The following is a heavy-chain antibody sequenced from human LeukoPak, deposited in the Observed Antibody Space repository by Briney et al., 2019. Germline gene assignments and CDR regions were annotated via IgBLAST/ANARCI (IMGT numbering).Heavy chain of an antibody. CDR1: GFTFSSYS. CDR3: ARDTAARLLVRYYYYMDV. V-gene: IGHV3-21*01. Sequence: GGSLRLSCAASGFTFSSYSMNWVRQAPGKGLEWVSSISSSSSYIYYADSVKGRFTISRDNAKNSLYLQMNGLRAEDTAVYYCARDTAARLLVRYYYYMDVWGKGTTVTVSS. D-gene: IGHD6-6*01. J-gene: IGHJ6*03. CDR2: ISSSSSYI.